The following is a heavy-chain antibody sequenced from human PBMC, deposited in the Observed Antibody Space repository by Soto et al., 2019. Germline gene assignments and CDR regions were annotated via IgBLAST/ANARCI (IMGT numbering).Heavy chain of an antibody. J-gene: IGHJ6*02. D-gene: IGHD3-16*01. CDR3: ARDKGPYSTYNDDYYYYGMDV. CDR1: GYTFTSYY. V-gene: IGHV1-46*01. CDR2: VNPSGGST. Sequence: ASVKVSCKASGYTFTSYYLHWVRQAPGQGLEWMGIVNPSGGSTSYARKFQGRVTMTRDTSTSTVYMELSSLRSEDTAVYYCARDKGPYSTYNDDYYYYGMDVWGQRTTVTVSS.